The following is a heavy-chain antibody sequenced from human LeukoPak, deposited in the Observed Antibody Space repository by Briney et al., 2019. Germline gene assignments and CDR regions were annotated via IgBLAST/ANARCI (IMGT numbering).Heavy chain of an antibody. Sequence: GGSLRLSCAASGFTVSSNYMSWVRQAPGKGLEWVSVIYSGGSTYYADSVKGRFTISRDNSKDTLYLQMNSLRAEDTAVYYCARGPPDYDFWSGYSMSYWGQGTLVTVSS. CDR2: IYSGGST. CDR3: ARGPPDYDFWSGYSMSY. D-gene: IGHD3-3*01. CDR1: GFTVSSNY. J-gene: IGHJ4*02. V-gene: IGHV3-53*01.